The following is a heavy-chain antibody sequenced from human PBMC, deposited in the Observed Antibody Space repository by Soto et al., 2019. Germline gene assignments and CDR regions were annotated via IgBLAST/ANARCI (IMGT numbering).Heavy chain of an antibody. V-gene: IGHV2-26*01. CDR1: GFSLSNARMG. D-gene: IGHD3-10*01. Sequence: GHTLMNPTDTLTLTCTVSGFSLSNARMGVSWIRQPPGKALEWLAHIFSNDEKSYSTSLKSRLTISKDTSKSQVVLTMTKMDPADTATYYCARILWGITMVRGVSPWFDPWGQGTLVTVSS. CDR3: ARILWGITMVRGVSPWFDP. CDR2: IFSNDEK. J-gene: IGHJ5*02.